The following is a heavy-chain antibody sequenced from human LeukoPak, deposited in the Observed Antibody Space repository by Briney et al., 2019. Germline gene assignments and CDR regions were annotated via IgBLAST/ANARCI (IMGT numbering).Heavy chain of an antibody. CDR3: AISYDSSGPNDYFDY. Sequence: GGSLRLSCAASGFTFSSYAMHWVRQAPGKGLEWVAVISYDGSNKYYADSVKGRFTISRDDSKNTLYLQMNSLRAEDTAVYYCAISYDSSGPNDYFDYWGQGTLVTVPS. CDR1: GFTFSSYA. J-gene: IGHJ4*02. V-gene: IGHV3-30-3*01. D-gene: IGHD3-22*01. CDR2: ISYDGSNK.